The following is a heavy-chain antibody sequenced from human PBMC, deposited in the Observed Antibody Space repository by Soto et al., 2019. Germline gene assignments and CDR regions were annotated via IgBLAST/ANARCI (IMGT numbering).Heavy chain of an antibody. Sequence: EVQLLDSGGGLVQPGGSLRLSCAASGFTFSSSAMSWVRQAPGKGLEWVSAVSGSGGTTYYADSVRGRFTISRDNSKNTRYLQMNSLRAEDTAIYFCARCTVDTIVTRGWCHYLDPWGQGTLVTVSS. V-gene: IGHV3-23*01. J-gene: IGHJ5*02. CDR2: VSGSGGTT. CDR3: ARCTVDTIVTRGWCHYLDP. CDR1: GFTFSSSA. D-gene: IGHD5-18*01.